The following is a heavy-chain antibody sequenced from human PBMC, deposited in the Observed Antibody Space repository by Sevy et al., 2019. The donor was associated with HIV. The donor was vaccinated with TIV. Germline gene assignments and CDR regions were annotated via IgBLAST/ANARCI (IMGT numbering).Heavy chain of an antibody. CDR2: ISSGSSYI. J-gene: IGHJ4*02. Sequence: GGSLRLSCAASGFTFSYYSMNWVRQAPGKGLEWVSSISSGSSYIFYVDSVKGRFTISRDNAKDSLFLQMNSLRAEDTAVYYCARNLDYYASGPPDSWGRGTLVTVFS. CDR1: GFTFSYYS. CDR3: ARNLDYYASGPPDS. V-gene: IGHV3-21*01. D-gene: IGHD3-10*01.